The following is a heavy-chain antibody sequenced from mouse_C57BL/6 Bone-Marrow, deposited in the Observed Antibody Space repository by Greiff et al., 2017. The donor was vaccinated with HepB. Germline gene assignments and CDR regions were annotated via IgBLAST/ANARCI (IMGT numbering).Heavy chain of an antibody. CDR2: IRNKANGYTT. Sequence: EVQVVESGGGLVQPGGSLSLSCAASGFTFTDYYMSWVRQPPGKALEWLGFIRNKANGYTTEYSASVKGLFTISRDNSQSILYLQMNALRAEDSATYYCARYYYYGSSPWFAYWGQGTLVTVSA. CDR1: GFTFTDYY. D-gene: IGHD1-1*01. V-gene: IGHV7-3*01. J-gene: IGHJ3*01. CDR3: ARYYYYGSSPWFAY.